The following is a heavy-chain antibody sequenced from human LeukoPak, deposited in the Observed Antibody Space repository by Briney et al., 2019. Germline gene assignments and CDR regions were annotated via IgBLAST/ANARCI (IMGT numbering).Heavy chain of an antibody. CDR2: INPSGGST. D-gene: IGHD2-8*01. Sequence: GASVKVSCKASGYTFTSYYMHWVRQAPGQGLEWMGIINPSGGSTSYAQKFQGRVTMTRDTSTSTVYMELSSLRSEDTAVYYCARSRPVYSYAIPAFPFDYWGQGTLVTVSS. CDR1: GYTFTSYY. V-gene: IGHV1-46*01. CDR3: ARSRPVYSYAIPAFPFDY. J-gene: IGHJ4*02.